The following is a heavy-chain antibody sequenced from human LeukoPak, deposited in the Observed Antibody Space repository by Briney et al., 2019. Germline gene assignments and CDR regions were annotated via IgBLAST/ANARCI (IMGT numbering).Heavy chain of an antibody. V-gene: IGHV1-3*01. CDR2: INAGNGNT. D-gene: IGHD3-10*01. J-gene: IGHJ6*04. CDR3: ARDSLGLLWFGEPLYGMDV. CDR1: GYTFTSYA. Sequence: ASVKVSCKASGYTFTSYAMHWVRQAPGQRLEWMGWINAGNGNTKYSQKFQGRVTITRDTSASTAYMELSSLRSEDTAVYYCARDSLGLLWFGEPLYGMDVWGKGTTVTVSS.